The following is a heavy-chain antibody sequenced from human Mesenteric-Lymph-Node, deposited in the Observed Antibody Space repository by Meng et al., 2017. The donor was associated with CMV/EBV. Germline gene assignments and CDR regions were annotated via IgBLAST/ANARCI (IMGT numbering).Heavy chain of an antibody. CDR3: SKDQWGGSSTLTGMDV. D-gene: IGHD6-6*01. Sequence: GGSLRLSCAVSGFTFSNSAMHWVRQAPGKGLEWVSMISDDGSRIYHANSVKGRFTISRDKSKNTLYLQMNSLRTEDTALYYCSKDQWGGSSTLTGMDVWGQGTTVTVSS. V-gene: IGHV3-30-3*01. CDR1: GFTFSNSA. CDR2: ISDDGSRI. J-gene: IGHJ6*02.